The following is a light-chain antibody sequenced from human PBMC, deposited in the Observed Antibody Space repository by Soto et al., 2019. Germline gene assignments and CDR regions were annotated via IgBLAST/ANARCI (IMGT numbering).Light chain of an antibody. Sequence: IVLTHSPSILSLSPGERSTLSCRASQSVNTFLAWYQHKPGPAPRLLIYDASNRATVIPPRFSVIGYGTDFTLTISCLEHEDFAFYYCQQRSNWGITFGKGTRLEIK. J-gene: IGKJ5*01. CDR1: QSVNTF. CDR2: DAS. CDR3: QQRSNWGIT. V-gene: IGKV3-11*01.